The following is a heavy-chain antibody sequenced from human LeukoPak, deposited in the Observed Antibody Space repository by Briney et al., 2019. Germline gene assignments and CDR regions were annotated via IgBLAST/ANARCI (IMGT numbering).Heavy chain of an antibody. V-gene: IGHV4-39*01. CDR1: GGSISSSSYY. D-gene: IGHD5-18*01. J-gene: IGHJ4*02. Sequence: PSETLSLTCTVSGGSISSSSYYWGWIRQPLGKGLEWIGSIYYSGSTYYNPSLKSRVTISVDTSKNQFSLKVNSVTAADTSVYYCARTRSGYSYGFNYWGQGALVTVSS. CDR2: IYYSGST. CDR3: ARTRSGYSYGFNY.